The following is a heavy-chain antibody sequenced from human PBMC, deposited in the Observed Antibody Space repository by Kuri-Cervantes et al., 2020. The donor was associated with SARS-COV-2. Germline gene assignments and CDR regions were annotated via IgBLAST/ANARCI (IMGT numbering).Heavy chain of an antibody. D-gene: IGHD3-3*01. J-gene: IGHJ4*02. V-gene: IGHV3-30-3*01. Sequence: GESLKISCAASGFTFSSYAMHWVRQAPGKGLEWVAVISYDGSNKYYADSVKGRFTISRDNSKNTLYLQMNCLRAEDTAVYYCARVEVTILSADYWGQGTLVTVSS. CDR3: ARVEVTILSADY. CDR1: GFTFSSYA. CDR2: ISYDGSNK.